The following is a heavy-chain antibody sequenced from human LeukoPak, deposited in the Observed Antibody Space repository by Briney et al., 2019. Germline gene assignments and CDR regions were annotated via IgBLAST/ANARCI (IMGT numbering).Heavy chain of an antibody. Sequence: GGSLRLSCAASGFTFDDYAMHWVGQAPGKGLEWVSGISWNSGSIGYADSVKGRFTISGDNAKNSLYLQMNSLRAEDTALYYCAKDSSSWYGRRIDYWGQGTLVTVSS. CDR1: GFTFDDYA. J-gene: IGHJ4*02. V-gene: IGHV3-9*01. CDR2: ISWNSGSI. CDR3: AKDSSSWYGRRIDY. D-gene: IGHD6-13*01.